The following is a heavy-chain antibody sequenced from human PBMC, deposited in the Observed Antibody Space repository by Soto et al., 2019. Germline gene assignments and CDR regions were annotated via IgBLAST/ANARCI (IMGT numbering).Heavy chain of an antibody. Sequence: ASVKVSCKASGGTFSSYAISWVRQAPGQGLEWMGGIIPIFGTANYAQKFQGRVTITADESTSTAYMELSSLRSEDTAVYYCARVLDYYDSSCYYGYCGELTLVTVSS. J-gene: IGHJ4*02. CDR1: GGTFSSYA. D-gene: IGHD3-22*01. CDR2: IIPIFGTA. CDR3: ARVLDYYDSSCYYGY. V-gene: IGHV1-69*13.